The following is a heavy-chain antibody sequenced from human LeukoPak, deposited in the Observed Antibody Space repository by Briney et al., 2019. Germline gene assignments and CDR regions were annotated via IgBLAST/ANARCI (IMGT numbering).Heavy chain of an antibody. Sequence: PSETLSLTCTVSGYSISTGYYWDWIRQPPGKGLEWIGTFYHGGSTYYNSSLKSRVTISVHTSKNHFSLNLTSVTAPDPAVYYCARAMSIAVLFQTIFDYWGQGTLVTVSP. CDR2: FYHGGST. CDR3: ARAMSIAVLFQTIFDY. CDR1: GYSISTGYY. D-gene: IGHD2-21*01. V-gene: IGHV4-38-2*02. J-gene: IGHJ4*02.